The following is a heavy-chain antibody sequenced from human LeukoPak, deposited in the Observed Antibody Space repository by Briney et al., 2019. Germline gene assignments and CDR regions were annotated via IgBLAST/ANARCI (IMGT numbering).Heavy chain of an antibody. V-gene: IGHV3-21*04. D-gene: IGHD6-19*01. CDR1: GFTFSSYS. J-gene: IGHJ4*02. CDR2: ISSSSSYI. CDR3: AKVGAPVAGTVDY. Sequence: GGSLRLSCAASGFTFSSYSMNWVRQAPGKGLEWVSSISSSSSYIYYADSVKGRFTISRDDSKNTLYLQMNSLRAEDTAVYYCAKVGAPVAGTVDYWGQGTLVTVSS.